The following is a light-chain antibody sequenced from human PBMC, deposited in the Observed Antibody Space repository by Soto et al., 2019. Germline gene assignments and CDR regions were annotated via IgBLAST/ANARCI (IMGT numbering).Light chain of an antibody. Sequence: DIQMTHSPSTQSSSVGDRVTITCRASQSISVWLAWYQQKPGKAPRLLIYKASTLEIGVPSRFSGSGSGTEFTLTISSLQPDDVATYYCQQYNDYSWTFGQGTKVAIK. V-gene: IGKV1-5*03. CDR1: QSISVW. J-gene: IGKJ1*01. CDR3: QQYNDYSWT. CDR2: KAS.